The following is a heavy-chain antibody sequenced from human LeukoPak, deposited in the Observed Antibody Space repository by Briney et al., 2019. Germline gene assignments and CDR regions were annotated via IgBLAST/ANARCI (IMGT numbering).Heavy chain of an antibody. CDR1: GYTFTGYY. D-gene: IGHD3-9*01. J-gene: IGHJ4*02. V-gene: IGHV1-24*01. Sequence: ASVKVSCKASGYTFTGYYMHWVRQAPGKGLEWMGGFDPEDGETIYAQKFQGRVTMTEDTSTDTAYMELSSLRSEDTAVYYCASPHYDILTGYSHWGQGTLVTVSS. CDR3: ASPHYDILTGYSH. CDR2: FDPEDGET.